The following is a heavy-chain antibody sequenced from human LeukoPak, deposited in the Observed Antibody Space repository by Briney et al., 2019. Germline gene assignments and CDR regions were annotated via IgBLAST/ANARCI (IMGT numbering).Heavy chain of an antibody. CDR2: IWYDGSNK. D-gene: IGHD3-22*01. Sequence: GGSLILSCAASGFTFSSYGMHWVRQAPGKGLEWVAVIWYDGSNKYYADSVKGRFTISRDNSKNTLYLQMNSLRAEDTAVYYCARDVPAYYYDSSGYTDAFDIWGQGTMVTVSS. CDR1: GFTFSSYG. V-gene: IGHV3-33*01. CDR3: ARDVPAYYYDSSGYTDAFDI. J-gene: IGHJ3*02.